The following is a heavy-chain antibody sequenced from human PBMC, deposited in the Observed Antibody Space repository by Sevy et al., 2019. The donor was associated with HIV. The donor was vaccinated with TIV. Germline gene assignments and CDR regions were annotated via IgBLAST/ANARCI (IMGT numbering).Heavy chain of an antibody. CDR2: INPISGGT. Sequence: ASVKVSCKASGYTFTGYYIHWVRQAPGQGLEWMGWINPISGGTNYAQKFQGRVTMTRDTSISTAYMELSRLRSDDTAVYYCALLPENWNYHYGMDVWGQGTTVTVSS. J-gene: IGHJ6*02. CDR3: ALLPENWNYHYGMDV. D-gene: IGHD1-1*01. CDR1: GYTFTGYY. V-gene: IGHV1-2*02.